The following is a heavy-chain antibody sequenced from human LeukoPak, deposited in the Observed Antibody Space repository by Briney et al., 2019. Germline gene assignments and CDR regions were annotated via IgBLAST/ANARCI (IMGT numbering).Heavy chain of an antibody. CDR1: GYSFSSYG. D-gene: IGHD5-12*01. CDR3: ARVRLPIVGTIGWFDL. CDR2: ISAYNDNT. V-gene: IGHV1-18*01. J-gene: IGHJ5*02. Sequence: GASVKVSCKASGYSFSSYGITWVRQAPGQGLEWMGWISAYNDNTKYAQKFQDRVITTRDTSTSTAYMELTRLTSDDTAVYYRARVRLPIVGTIGWFDLWGQGTPVTVSS.